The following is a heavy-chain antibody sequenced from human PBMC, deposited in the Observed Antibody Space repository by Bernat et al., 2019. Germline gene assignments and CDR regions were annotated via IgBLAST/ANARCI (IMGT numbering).Heavy chain of an antibody. CDR1: GITFRTYA. V-gene: IGHV3-23*01. CDR3: AKGLASSWPGSDC. J-gene: IGHJ4*02. Sequence: EVQLLESGGGLVQPGGSLRLFCTASGITFRTYAMTWVRQAPGKGLEWVSTITDRGGGPYYADSVKGRFTISRDNSKSTLYLQMNSLRAEDTALYYCAKGLASSWPGSDCWGQGTLVTVSS. D-gene: IGHD6-13*01. CDR2: ITDRGGGP.